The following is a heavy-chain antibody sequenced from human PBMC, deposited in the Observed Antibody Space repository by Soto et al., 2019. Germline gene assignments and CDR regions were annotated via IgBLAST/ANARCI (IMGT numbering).Heavy chain of an antibody. Sequence: SETLSLTCTVSGGSISSYYWSWIRQPPGKGLEWIGYIYHSGSANYNPSLKSRVTILLDTSKNQLSLKLSSVTAADTVVYYCPRLRSFGVPRGWYSSWAQRTLVTV. CDR2: IYHSGSA. J-gene: IGHJ5*02. CDR1: GGSISSYY. CDR3: PRLRSFGVPRGWYSS. D-gene: IGHD2-15*01. V-gene: IGHV4-59*08.